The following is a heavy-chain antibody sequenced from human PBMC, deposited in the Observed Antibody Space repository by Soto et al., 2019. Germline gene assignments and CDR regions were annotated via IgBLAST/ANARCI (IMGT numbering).Heavy chain of an antibody. V-gene: IGHV4-4*02. CDR3: ARVLWVAAAGGFDP. Sequence: SETLSLTCAVSGGSISSSNWWSWVRQPPGKGLEWIGEIYHSGSTNYNPSLKSRVTISVDKSKNQFALKLSSVTAADTAVYYCARVLWVAAAGGFDPWGQGTLVTVSS. D-gene: IGHD6-13*01. CDR2: IYHSGST. CDR1: GGSISSSNW. J-gene: IGHJ5*02.